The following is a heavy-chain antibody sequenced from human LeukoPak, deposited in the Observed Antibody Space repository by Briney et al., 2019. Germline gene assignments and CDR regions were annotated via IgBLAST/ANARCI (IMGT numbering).Heavy chain of an antibody. V-gene: IGHV3-30*02. CDR2: IRSDGSNK. Sequence: GGSLRLSCAASGFIFSSYGMHWVRQAPGKGLEWVAFIRSDGSNKYYADSVKGRFTISRDNAKNSLYLQMNSLRAEDTAVYYCARSLLGDSGGSFDYWGQGTLVTVSS. CDR3: ARSLLGDSGGSFDY. J-gene: IGHJ4*02. D-gene: IGHD3-22*01. CDR1: GFIFSSYG.